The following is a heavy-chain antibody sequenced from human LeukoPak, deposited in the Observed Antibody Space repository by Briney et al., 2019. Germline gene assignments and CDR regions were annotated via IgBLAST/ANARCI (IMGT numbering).Heavy chain of an antibody. D-gene: IGHD3-10*01. V-gene: IGHV3-53*04. CDR1: GLTVSSNY. J-gene: IGHJ6*01. CDR3: ARGPTDYYGSWSYLGGWRV. Sequence: GGSLRLSCAAAGLTVSSNYMSSVRQAGGKGLEWVTAIYSGNSTYYADSVKGRFTISKHHSQNTLYLQITSLRAEDTAVYYCARGPTDYYGSWSYLGGWRVWGQGTTVTVSS. CDR2: IYSGNST.